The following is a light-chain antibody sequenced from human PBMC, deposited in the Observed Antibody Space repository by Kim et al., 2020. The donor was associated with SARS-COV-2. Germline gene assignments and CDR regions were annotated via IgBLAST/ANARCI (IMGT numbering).Light chain of an antibody. V-gene: IGKV3-15*01. Sequence: VSPGERATLSCRASQSISSNLAWYQQKPGQAPRLLIYGASTRVTGIPARFSGSGSGTEFTLTISSLQSEDFAVYYCQQSNNWPLTFGQGTKVEIK. CDR2: GAS. CDR1: QSISSN. J-gene: IGKJ1*01. CDR3: QQSNNWPLT.